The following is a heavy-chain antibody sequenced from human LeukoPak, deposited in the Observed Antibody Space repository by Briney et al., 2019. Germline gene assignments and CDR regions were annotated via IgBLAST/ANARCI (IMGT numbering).Heavy chain of an antibody. CDR3: ARGRYSYGPGGFDY. D-gene: IGHD5-18*01. J-gene: IGHJ4*02. CDR1: GGSISGYY. CDR2: IYYSGST. V-gene: IGHV4-59*01. Sequence: TSETLSLTCTVSGGSISGYYWSWIRQPPGKGLEWIGYIYYSGSTNYNPSLKSRVTISVDTSKNQFSLKLSSVTAADTAVYYCARGRYSYGPGGFDYWGQGTLVTVSS.